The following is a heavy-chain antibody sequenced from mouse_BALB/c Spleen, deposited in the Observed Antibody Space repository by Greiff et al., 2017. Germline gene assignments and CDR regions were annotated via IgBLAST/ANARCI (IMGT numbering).Heavy chain of an antibody. V-gene: IGHV2-4-1*01. CDR2: IWSGGST. Sequence: VKLVESGPGLVQPSQSLSITCTVSGFSLTSYGVHWVRQSPGKGLEWLGVIWSGGSTDYNAAFISRLSISKDNSKSQVFFKMNSLQADDTAIYYCARNYYGNHWYFDVWGAGTTVTVSS. CDR3: ARNYYGNHWYFDV. CDR1: GFSLTSYG. D-gene: IGHD2-1*01. J-gene: IGHJ1*01.